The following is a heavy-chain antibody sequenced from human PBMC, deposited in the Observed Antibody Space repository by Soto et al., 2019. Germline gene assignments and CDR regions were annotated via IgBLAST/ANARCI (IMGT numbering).Heavy chain of an antibody. J-gene: IGHJ6*02. CDR2: IYPGDSDT. D-gene: IGHD3-16*01. Sequence: GESLKISCKGSGYNFANYWIGWVRQMPGKGLEWMGIIYPGDSDTRYNPSFQGQVTISADKSISTAYLQWSSLKASDTAMYYCSRQAMITTAMDVWGQGTTVTVSS. CDR3: SRQAMITTAMDV. CDR1: GYNFANYW. V-gene: IGHV5-51*01.